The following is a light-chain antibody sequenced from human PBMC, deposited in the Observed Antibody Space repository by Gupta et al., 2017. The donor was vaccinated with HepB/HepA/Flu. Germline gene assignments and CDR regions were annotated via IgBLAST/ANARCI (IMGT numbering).Light chain of an antibody. J-gene: IGKJ4*01. CDR1: QGISSY. V-gene: IGKV1-9*01. Sequence: DIQVTQSPSFLSASVGDRVTITCRARQGISSYLGWYQQKPGQAPKVLIYDASTLPSGVPSRFSGSGSGTEFTLTISSLQPEDFATYYCHQRKSSPLTFGRGTKVEIK. CDR2: DAS. CDR3: HQRKSSPLT.